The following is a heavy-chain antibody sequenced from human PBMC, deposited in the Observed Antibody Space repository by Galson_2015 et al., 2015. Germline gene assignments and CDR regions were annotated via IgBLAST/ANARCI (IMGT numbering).Heavy chain of an antibody. Sequence: SLRLSCAASGFTFSSYAMSWVRQAPGKGLEWVSAISGSGGSTYYADSVKGRFTISRDNSKNTLYLQMNSLRAEDTAVYYCALTQDGSGWYGPLGAVDYWGQGTLVTVSS. CDR1: GFTFSSYA. J-gene: IGHJ4*02. V-gene: IGHV3-23*01. CDR3: ALTQDGSGWYGPLGAVDY. D-gene: IGHD6-19*01. CDR2: ISGSGGST.